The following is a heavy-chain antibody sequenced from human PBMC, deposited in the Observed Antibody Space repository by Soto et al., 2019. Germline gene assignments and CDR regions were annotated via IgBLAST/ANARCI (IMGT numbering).Heavy chain of an antibody. CDR3: AKARYYYYYYVDV. V-gene: IGHV3-9*01. CDR2: ISWNSGSI. CDR1: GFTFDDYA. Sequence: GGSLRLSCAASGFTFDDYAMHWVRQAPGKGLEWVSGISWNSGSIGYADSVKGRFTISRDNAKNSLYLQMNSLRAEDTALHYCAKARYYYYYYVDVWGKGTTVTVSS. J-gene: IGHJ6*03.